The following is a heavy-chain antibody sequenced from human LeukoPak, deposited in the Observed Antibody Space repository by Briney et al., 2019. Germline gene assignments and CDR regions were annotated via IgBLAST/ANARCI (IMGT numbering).Heavy chain of an antibody. D-gene: IGHD6-13*01. J-gene: IGHJ3*02. CDR3: ARPDEQQLVRDAFDI. CDR2: ISSSSSYI. Sequence: PGGALRLSCAASGFTFSSYSMNWVSQAPGKGLEWVSSISSSSSYIYYADSVKGRFTISRDNAKNSLYLQMNSLRAEDTAVYYCARPDEQQLVRDAFDIWGQGTMVTVSS. V-gene: IGHV3-21*01. CDR1: GFTFSSYS.